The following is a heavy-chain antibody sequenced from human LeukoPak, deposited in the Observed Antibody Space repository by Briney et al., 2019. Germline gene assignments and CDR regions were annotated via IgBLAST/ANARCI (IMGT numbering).Heavy chain of an antibody. Sequence: GGSLRLSCAASGFTFSSDAMSWVRQAPGKGLEWVSAISGTGGSTYYAASVKGRFTLYRDNSKNTPYLQMNSLRAEDTAVYYYEKQGGDYWGQGTLVTVSS. V-gene: IGHV3-23*01. J-gene: IGHJ4*02. D-gene: IGHD3-16*01. CDR2: ISGTGGST. CDR3: EKQGGDY. CDR1: GFTFSSDA.